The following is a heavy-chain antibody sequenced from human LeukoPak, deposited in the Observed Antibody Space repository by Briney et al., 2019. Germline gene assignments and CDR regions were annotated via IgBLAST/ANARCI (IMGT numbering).Heavy chain of an antibody. Sequence: PGGSLRLSCAASGFTFTCYAVSWVRQAPKDGLEWVSAISGSGGSTYYADSVKGRLTISRDNSKTTLYLQMNSLRAEDTAVYYCAKGEVGYGDYVSLDWFDPWGQGTLVTVSS. V-gene: IGHV3-23*01. CDR1: GFTFTCYA. CDR3: AKGEVGYGDYVSLDWFDP. CDR2: ISGSGGST. J-gene: IGHJ5*02. D-gene: IGHD4-17*01.